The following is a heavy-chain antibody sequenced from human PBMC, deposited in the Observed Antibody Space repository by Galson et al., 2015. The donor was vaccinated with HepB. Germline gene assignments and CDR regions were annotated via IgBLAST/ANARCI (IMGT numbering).Heavy chain of an antibody. J-gene: IGHJ4*02. V-gene: IGHV3-30*18. CDR3: AKDYNYYDSSGLGY. CDR2: ISYDGSNK. D-gene: IGHD3-22*01. CDR1: GFTFSSYG. Sequence: SLRLSCAASGFTFSSYGMHWVRQAPGKGLEWVAVISYDGSNKYYADSVKGRFPISRDNSKNTLYLQMNSLRAEDTAVYYCAKDYNYYDSSGLGYWGQGTLVTVSS.